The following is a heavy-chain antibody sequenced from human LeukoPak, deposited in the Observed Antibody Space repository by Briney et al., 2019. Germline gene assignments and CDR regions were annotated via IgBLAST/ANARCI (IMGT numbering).Heavy chain of an antibody. CDR3: AKDAYYDFWSGYPDY. CDR2: IRYDGSNK. V-gene: IGHV3-30*02. Sequence: SGGSLRLSCAASGFTFSSYGMHWVRQAPGKGLEWVAFIRYDGSNKYYADSVKGRFTTSRDNSKNTLYLQMNSLRAEDTAVYYCAKDAYYDFWSGYPDYWGQGTLVTVSS. CDR1: GFTFSSYG. D-gene: IGHD3-3*01. J-gene: IGHJ4*02.